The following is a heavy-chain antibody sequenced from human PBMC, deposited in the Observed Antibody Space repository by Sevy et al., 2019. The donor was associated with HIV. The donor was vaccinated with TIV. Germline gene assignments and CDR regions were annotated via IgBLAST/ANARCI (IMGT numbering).Heavy chain of an antibody. CDR3: ARGGGEGKIDDAFDI. CDR2: INPKSGGT. D-gene: IGHD3-10*01. CDR1: GYTFTDYY. Sequence: ASVKVSCKASGYTFTDYYMFWVRQAPGQGLEWMGRINPKSGGTNYAQKFQGRVTMTRDTSITTAYMELSRLTSDDTAVFYCARGGGEGKIDDAFDIWGQGTMVTVSS. J-gene: IGHJ3*02. V-gene: IGHV1-2*06.